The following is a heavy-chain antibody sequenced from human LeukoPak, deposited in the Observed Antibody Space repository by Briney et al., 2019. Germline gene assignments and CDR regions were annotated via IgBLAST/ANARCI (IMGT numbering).Heavy chain of an antibody. D-gene: IGHD5-18*01. J-gene: IGHJ4*02. CDR1: RGSISSSSYY. CDR2: FYYSGST. CDR3: ARGPPRYTSY. Sequence: SETLSLTCTVSRGSISSSSYYWGWIRQPPGKGLEWIGNFYYSGSTYYNPSLKSRVTMSVDTSKNQFSLNLSSVTAADTAVYYCARGPPRYTSYWGQGALVIVSS. V-gene: IGHV4-39*07.